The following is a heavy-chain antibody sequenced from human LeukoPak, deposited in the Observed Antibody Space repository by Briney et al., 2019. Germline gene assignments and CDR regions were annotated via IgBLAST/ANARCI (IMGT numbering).Heavy chain of an antibody. D-gene: IGHD4-11*01. CDR3: AKCRGVHDYSNYEGGVYYFDY. CDR1: GFTFSDYY. V-gene: IGHV3-23*01. J-gene: IGHJ4*02. CDR2: ISGSGGST. Sequence: PGGSLRLSCAASGFTFSDYYMSWIRQAPGKGLEWVSAISGSGGSTYYADSVKGRFTISRDNSKNTLYLQMNSLRAEDTAVYYCAKCRGVHDYSNYEGGVYYFDYWGQGTLVTVSS.